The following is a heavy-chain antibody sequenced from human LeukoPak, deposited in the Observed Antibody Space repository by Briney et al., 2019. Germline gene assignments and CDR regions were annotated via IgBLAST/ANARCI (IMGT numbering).Heavy chain of an antibody. CDR1: GGSISSHY. J-gene: IGHJ4*02. Sequence: SQTLSLTCTVSGGSISSHYWSWIRQPAGRGLEWIGRIYTSGSSGTTNYNPSLKSRVTISVDTSKNQFSLKLSSVTAADTAVYYCAREGIAVAGPLDYWGQGTLVTVSS. CDR2: IYTSGSSGTT. V-gene: IGHV4-4*07. D-gene: IGHD6-19*01. CDR3: AREGIAVAGPLDY.